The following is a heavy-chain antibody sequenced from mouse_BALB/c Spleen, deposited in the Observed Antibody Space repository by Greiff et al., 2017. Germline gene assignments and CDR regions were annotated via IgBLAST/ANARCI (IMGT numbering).Heavy chain of an antibody. CDR2: ISTYYGDA. D-gene: IGHD1-1*01. CDR3: ARRMDYGSSYDAMDY. CDR1: GYTFTDYA. Sequence: QVQLQQSGAELVRPGVSVKISCKGSGYTFTDYAMHWVKQSHAKSLEWIGVISTYYGDASYNQKFKGKATMTVDKSSSTAYMELARLTSEDSAIYYCARRMDYGSSYDAMDYWGQGTSVTVSS. V-gene: IGHV1S137*01. J-gene: IGHJ4*01.